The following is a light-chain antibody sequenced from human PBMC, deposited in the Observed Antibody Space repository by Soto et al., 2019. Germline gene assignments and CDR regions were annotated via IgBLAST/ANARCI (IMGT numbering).Light chain of an antibody. J-gene: IGLJ1*01. CDR3: SSYTSGSTLV. V-gene: IGLV2-14*03. CDR2: DVS. CDR1: SSDVGGYNY. Sequence: QSVLTQPASVSGSPGQSITISCTGTSSDVGGYNYVSWYQHHPGKAPKLMIYDVSNRPSGVSNRFSGSKSGNTASLTISGLQAEDEADYYCSSYTSGSTLVFGTGTKLTVL.